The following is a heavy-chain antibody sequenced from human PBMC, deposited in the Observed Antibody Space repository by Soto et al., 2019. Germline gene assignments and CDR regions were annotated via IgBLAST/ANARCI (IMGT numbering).Heavy chain of an antibody. V-gene: IGHV1-69*13. CDR2: IIPIFGTA. CDR1: GGTFSSYA. J-gene: IGHJ5*02. D-gene: IGHD3-3*01. Sequence: GASVKVSCKASGGTFSSYAISWVRQAPGQGLEWMGGIIPIFGTANYAQKFQGRVTITADESTSTAYMELSSLRSEDTAVYYCARVSRRGGVVIYPWFDPRGQGTLVTVSS. CDR3: ARVSRRGGVVIYPWFDP.